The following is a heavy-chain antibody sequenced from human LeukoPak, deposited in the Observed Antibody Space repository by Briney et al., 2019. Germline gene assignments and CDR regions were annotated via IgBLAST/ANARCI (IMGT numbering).Heavy chain of an antibody. J-gene: IGHJ4*02. CDR2: LYYSGST. CDR1: GGSISSSSYY. CDR3: ARRDILTPRIDY. D-gene: IGHD3-9*01. Sequence: PSETLSLTCTVSGGSISSSSYYWGWIRQPPGKGLDWIGSLYYSGSTYYTPSLKSPVTIPVDTSKTQFSLKLSSVTAADTAVYYCARRDILTPRIDYWGQGTLVTVSS. V-gene: IGHV4-39*01.